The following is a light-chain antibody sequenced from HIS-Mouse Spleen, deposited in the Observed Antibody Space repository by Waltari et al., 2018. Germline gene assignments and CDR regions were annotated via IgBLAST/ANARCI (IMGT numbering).Light chain of an antibody. CDR3: CSYAGSSTWV. Sequence: QSALTQPASVSGSPGQSITISCTGTSSDVGGYNYVSWYPQQPGKAPKLMIYDVSNRHAGVSNRFSGSKSGNTASLTLSGLQAEDEADYYCCSYAGSSTWVFGGGTKLTVL. J-gene: IGLJ3*02. CDR2: DVS. CDR1: SSDVGGYNY. V-gene: IGLV2-14*03.